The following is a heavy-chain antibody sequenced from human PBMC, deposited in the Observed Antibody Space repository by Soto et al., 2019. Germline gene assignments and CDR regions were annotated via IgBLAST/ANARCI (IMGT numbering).Heavy chain of an antibody. J-gene: IGHJ2*01. Sequence: GGSLRLSCAASGFTFGDHYMDWVRQAPGKGLEWVGRTRNKANSYTTEYAASVKGRFTISRDDSKNSLYLQMNSLKTEDTAVYYCARSRRYYGSGSLWGYFDLWGRGTLVTVSS. D-gene: IGHD3-10*01. CDR3: ARSRRYYGSGSLWGYFDL. V-gene: IGHV3-72*01. CDR1: GFTFGDHY. CDR2: TRNKANSYTT.